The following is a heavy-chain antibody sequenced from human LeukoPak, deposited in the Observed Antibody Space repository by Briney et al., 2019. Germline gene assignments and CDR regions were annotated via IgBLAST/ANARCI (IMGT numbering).Heavy chain of an antibody. J-gene: IGHJ3*02. CDR3: ARLDWGSDTSDAFDI. CDR2: IYYSGST. Sequence: SESLSLTCTVSGGSISSSSYYWGWIRQPPGKGLEWIGIIYYSGSTYYNPSLKSRVTISVDTSKNQFSLKLSSVTAADTAVYYCARLDWGSDTSDAFDIWGQGTMVTVSS. D-gene: IGHD7-27*01. CDR1: GGSISSSSYY. V-gene: IGHV4-39*01.